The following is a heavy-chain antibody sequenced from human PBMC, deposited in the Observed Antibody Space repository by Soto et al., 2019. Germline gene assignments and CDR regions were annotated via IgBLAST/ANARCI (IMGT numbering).Heavy chain of an antibody. Sequence: PGESLKISCKGFGYSFATYWIGWVRQMPGKGLEWMWIIYPGDSDTRYSPSFQGQVNISADKSISTAYLQWSSLKASDSAIYYCARPLSRGNYPFYYFGMDVWGQGTTVTVSS. V-gene: IGHV5-51*01. J-gene: IGHJ6*02. CDR1: GYSFATYW. CDR3: ARPLSRGNYPFYYFGMDV. D-gene: IGHD1-1*01. CDR2: IYPGDSDT.